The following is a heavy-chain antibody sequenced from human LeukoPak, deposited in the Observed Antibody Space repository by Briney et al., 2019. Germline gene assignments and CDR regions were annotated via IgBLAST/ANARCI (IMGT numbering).Heavy chain of an antibody. D-gene: IGHD3-10*01. J-gene: IGHJ6*03. CDR3: ARGRRGSGSYYWSYYYYYYMDV. CDR2: INPNNGDT. Sequence: VASVKVSCKASGYTFTDYYMRWVRQAPGQGLEWMGWINPNNGDTSYAQKFQGRVTMTRDTSSSTAYMELSSLRSEDTAVYYCARGRRGSGSYYWSYYYYYYMDVWGKGTTVTISS. CDR1: GYTFTDYY. V-gene: IGHV1-2*02.